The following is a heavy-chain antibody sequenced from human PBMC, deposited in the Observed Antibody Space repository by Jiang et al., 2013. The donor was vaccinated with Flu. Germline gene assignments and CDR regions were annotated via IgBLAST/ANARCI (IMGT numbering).Heavy chain of an antibody. D-gene: IGHD1-1*01. Sequence: GAEVKKPGASVKVSCKASGYSFSSYAITWVRQAPGLGLEWVGRISVYNGDTQYAQNLQGRVTMTTDISTTSAYMELRSLTSDDTAVYFCARVGLPGAPGIYFFDSWGQGTLVTVSS. J-gene: IGHJ4*02. V-gene: IGHV1-18*01. CDR3: ARVGLPGAPGIYFFDS. CDR2: ISVYNGDT. CDR1: GYSFSSYA.